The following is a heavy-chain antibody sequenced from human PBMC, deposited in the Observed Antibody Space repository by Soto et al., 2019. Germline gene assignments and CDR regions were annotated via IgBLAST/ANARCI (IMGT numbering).Heavy chain of an antibody. CDR3: GRSGGTCYSARCYYYAMDV. CDR2: ISGTSHDT. J-gene: IGHJ6*02. CDR1: GFTFSNFY. V-gene: IGHV3-11*05. D-gene: IGHD2-15*01. Sequence: QVQLVESGGGLVKPGGSLRLSCAASGFTFSNFYMSWVRQAPGKGLEWVSYISGTSHDTNYADSVTGRFTISRDNTKNSLQLQMHSPRAEDPELYCCGRSGGTCYSARCYYYAMDVWGQGNKVTASS.